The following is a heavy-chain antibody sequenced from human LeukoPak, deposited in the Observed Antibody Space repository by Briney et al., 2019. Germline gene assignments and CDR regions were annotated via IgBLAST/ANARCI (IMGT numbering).Heavy chain of an antibody. J-gene: IGHJ1*01. CDR3: ARAHYYDSSDYGGIEH. Sequence: ASVMVSCKASGYTFTSYFMHWVRQAPGQGLEWMGIINPSGGSTNYAQKFQGRVTMTRDTSTSTVYMELSSLRSEDTAVYYCARAHYYDSSDYGGIEHWGQGTLVTVPS. CDR2: INPSGGST. V-gene: IGHV1-46*01. CDR1: GYTFTSYF. D-gene: IGHD3-22*01.